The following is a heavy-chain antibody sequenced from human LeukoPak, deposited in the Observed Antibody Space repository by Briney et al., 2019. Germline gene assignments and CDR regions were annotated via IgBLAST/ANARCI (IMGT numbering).Heavy chain of an antibody. CDR2: ISGDGGSI. D-gene: IGHD3-10*01. CDR1: GFTFDDYA. CDR3: AKDIKSGDTSGSPDY. Sequence: GGSLRLSCAASGFTFDDYAMHWVRQAPGKGLEWVSLISGDGGSIYCADSVKCRFTISRDNSKNSLYLQMNSLRTEDTALYYCAKDIKSGDTSGSPDYWGQGTLVTVSS. V-gene: IGHV3-43*02. J-gene: IGHJ4*02.